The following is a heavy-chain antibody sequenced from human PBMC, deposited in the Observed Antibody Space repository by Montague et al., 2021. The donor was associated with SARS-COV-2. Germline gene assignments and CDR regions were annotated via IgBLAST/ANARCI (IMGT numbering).Heavy chain of an antibody. CDR3: AGENTVTTFGGPYYIDS. Sequence: SGTLSLTCIVSGSSVRSYYWSWIRQPPGKGLEWIGYIYDSGSTNYNPSPKSRVTISVDTSKNQFSLKLSSVTAADTAVYYCAGENTVTTFGGPYYIDSWGQGTLVTVSA. J-gene: IGHJ4*02. D-gene: IGHD4-17*01. V-gene: IGHV4-59*02. CDR2: IYDSGST. CDR1: GSSVRSYY.